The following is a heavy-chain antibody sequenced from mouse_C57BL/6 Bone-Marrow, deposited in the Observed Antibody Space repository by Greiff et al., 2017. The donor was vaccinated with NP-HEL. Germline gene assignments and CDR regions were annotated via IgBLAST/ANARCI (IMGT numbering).Heavy chain of an antibody. V-gene: IGHV1-59*01. CDR3: ARVSPIVGWFAF. Sequence: QVQLQQPGAELVRPGTSVKLSCKASGYTFTSYWMHWVKQRPGQGLEWIGVIDPSDSYTNYNQKFKGKATLTVDTSSSTAYMQLSSLTSEDTAVYYGARVSPIVGWFAFGGWGNLIPVSA. CDR1: GYTFTSYW. CDR2: IDPSDSYT. J-gene: IGHJ3*01. D-gene: IGHD2-12*01.